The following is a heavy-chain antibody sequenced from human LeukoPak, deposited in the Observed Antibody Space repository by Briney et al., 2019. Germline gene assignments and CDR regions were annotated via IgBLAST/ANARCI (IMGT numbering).Heavy chain of an antibody. CDR1: GFTFGSYA. V-gene: IGHV3-23*01. CDR2: ISGSGGST. CDR3: HFVVVTAIQVLYYFDY. D-gene: IGHD2-21*02. J-gene: IGHJ4*02. Sequence: GGSLRLSCAASGFTFGSYAMSWVRQAPGKGLEWVSAISGSGGSTYYADSVKGRFTISRDNSKNTLYLQMNSLRAEDTAVYYCHFVVVTAIQVLYYFDYWGQGTLVTVSS.